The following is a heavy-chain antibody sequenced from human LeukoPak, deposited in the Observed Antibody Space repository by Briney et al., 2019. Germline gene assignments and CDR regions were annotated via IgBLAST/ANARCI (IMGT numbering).Heavy chain of an antibody. D-gene: IGHD3-3*01. CDR2: IYDSGST. J-gene: IGHJ4*02. V-gene: IGHV4-59*01. CDR1: DGSISSYY. CDR3: AREFSWSGFFDY. Sequence: PSETLSLTCTVSDGSISSYYWSWIRQPPGKGLEWVGHIYDSGSTNYNPSLKSRVTISVDTSKNQFSLKLSSVTAADTAVYYCAREFSWSGFFDYWGQGTLVTVSS.